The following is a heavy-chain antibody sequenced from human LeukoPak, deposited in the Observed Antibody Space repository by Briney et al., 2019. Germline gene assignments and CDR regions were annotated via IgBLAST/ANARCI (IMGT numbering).Heavy chain of an antibody. D-gene: IGHD3-3*01. V-gene: IGHV4-59*01. Sequence: SETLSLTCSVSGGSISSYYWSWIRQPPGKVLEWRGYIYYSGSTNYNPSLKRRVTISVDTSKNQFSLKPSSVTAADTAVYYCARGEDYDFWSGYPNTPYYGMDVWGQGTTVTVSS. CDR2: IYYSGST. J-gene: IGHJ6*02. CDR1: GGSISSYY. CDR3: ARGEDYDFWSGYPNTPYYGMDV.